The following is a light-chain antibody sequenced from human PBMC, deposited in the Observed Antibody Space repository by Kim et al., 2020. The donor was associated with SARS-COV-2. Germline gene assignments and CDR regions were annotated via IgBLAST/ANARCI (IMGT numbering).Light chain of an antibody. Sequence: AYTGDRVTITCRASQGISSYLAWYQQKPGKAPKVLIYAASTLQSGVPSRFSGSGSGTDFTLTISCLQSEDFATYYCQQYYSYPFTFGPGTKVDIK. V-gene: IGKV1-8*01. CDR3: QQYYSYPFT. CDR1: QGISSY. CDR2: AAS. J-gene: IGKJ3*01.